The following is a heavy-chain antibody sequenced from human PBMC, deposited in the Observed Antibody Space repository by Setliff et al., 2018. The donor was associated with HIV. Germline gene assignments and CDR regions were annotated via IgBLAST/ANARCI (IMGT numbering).Heavy chain of an antibody. D-gene: IGHD6-19*01. V-gene: IGHV3-48*01. Sequence: PGGSLRLSCAASGFTFSTYSMNWVRQAPGKGLEWISYISSSSSTKYYAHSVEGRSTISRDNSKNTLFLQINSLRPEDTAVYYCAKDKILSYASAWYGNYYFDYWGQGTLVTVSS. CDR3: AKDKILSYASAWYGNYYFDY. CDR2: ISSSSSTK. J-gene: IGHJ4*02. CDR1: GFTFSTYS.